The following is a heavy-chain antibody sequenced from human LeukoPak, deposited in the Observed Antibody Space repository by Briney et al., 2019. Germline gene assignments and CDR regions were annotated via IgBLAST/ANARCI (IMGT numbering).Heavy chain of an antibody. CDR2: NYHSGNN. D-gene: IGHD1-1*01. Sequence: SETLCLTCAVSGYSISRGYYWGWIRQPPGKGLEWIGTNYHSGNNYYNPSLKSRVTISVDTSKNQFSLKLSSVTATDTAVYYCVRDNMESRDTNNWCDRWGQGTLVSVSS. CDR1: GYSISRGYY. CDR3: VRDNMESRDTNNWCDR. J-gene: IGHJ5*02. V-gene: IGHV4-38-2*02.